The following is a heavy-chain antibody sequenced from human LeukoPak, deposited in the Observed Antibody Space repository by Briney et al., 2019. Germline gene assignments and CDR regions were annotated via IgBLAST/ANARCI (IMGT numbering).Heavy chain of an antibody. V-gene: IGHV3-7*01. CDR3: ARGIAAYYYDSSGYFYYFDY. CDR1: GFTYNTYW. J-gene: IGHJ4*02. D-gene: IGHD3-22*01. Sequence: GGSLRLSCVASGFTYNTYWMSWIRQAPGKGLEWVANIKEDENEKHYGDSVKGRFTISRDNAKNSLYLRMNSLRAEDTAVYYCARGIAAYYYDSSGYFYYFDYWGQGTLVTVSS. CDR2: IKEDENEK.